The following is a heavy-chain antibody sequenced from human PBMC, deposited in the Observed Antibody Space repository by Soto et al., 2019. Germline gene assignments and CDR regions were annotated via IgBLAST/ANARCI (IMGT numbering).Heavy chain of an antibody. J-gene: IGHJ6*02. CDR1: GFTFSSYG. CDR2: ISYDGSNK. Sequence: GGSLRLSWAASGFTFSSYGMHWVRQAPGKGLEWVAVISYDGSNKYYADSVKGRFTISRDNSKNTLYLQMNSLRAEDTAVYYCAKDSSRDIVTENHYYYYGMDVWGQGTTVTVSS. V-gene: IGHV3-30*18. CDR3: AKDSSRDIVTENHYYYYGMDV. D-gene: IGHD2-15*01.